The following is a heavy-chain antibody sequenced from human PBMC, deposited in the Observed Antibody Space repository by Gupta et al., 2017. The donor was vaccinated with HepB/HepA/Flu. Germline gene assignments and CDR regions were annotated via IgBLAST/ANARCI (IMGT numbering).Heavy chain of an antibody. CDR3: ARSYYDLWSGYHDGYYFDY. CDR2: IDWDDDK. Sequence: QVTLKESGPALVKPTQTLTLTCTFSGFSLSTSGMRVSWIRQPPGKAMEWLACIDWDDDKFYSTSLKTRLTISKDTSKNQVVLTMTNMYPVDTATYYFARSYYDLWSGYHDGYYFDYWGQGTLVTVSS. CDR1: GFSLSTSGMR. V-gene: IGHV2-70*04. D-gene: IGHD3-3*01. J-gene: IGHJ4*02.